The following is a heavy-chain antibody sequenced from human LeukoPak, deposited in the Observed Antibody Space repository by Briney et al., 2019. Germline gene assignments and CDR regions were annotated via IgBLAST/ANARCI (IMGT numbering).Heavy chain of an antibody. V-gene: IGHV4-39*07. J-gene: IGHJ4*02. CDR1: GGSISSSSYY. CDR2: IYYSGST. CDR3: ARDWGYSYNYFDY. D-gene: IGHD5-18*01. Sequence: SETLSLTCTVSGGSISSSSYYWGWLRQPPGKGLEWIGSIYYSGSTYYNPSLKSRVTISVDNSKNQFSLKLRSVTAADTAVYYCARDWGYSYNYFDYWGQGTLVTVSS.